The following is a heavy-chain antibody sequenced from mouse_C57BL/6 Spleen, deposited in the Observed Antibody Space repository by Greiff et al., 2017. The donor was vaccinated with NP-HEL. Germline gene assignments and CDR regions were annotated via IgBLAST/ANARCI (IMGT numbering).Heavy chain of an antibody. CDR1: GYSITSGYY. Sequence: EVQRVESGPGLVKPSQSLSLTCSVTGYSITSGYYWNWIRQFPGNKLEWMGYIGYDGSNNYNPSLKNRISITRDTSKNQFFLKLNSVTTEDTATYYCARGRDKSFFAYWGQGTLVTVSA. D-gene: IGHD3-3*01. CDR3: ARGRDKSFFAY. J-gene: IGHJ3*01. CDR2: IGYDGSN. V-gene: IGHV3-6*01.